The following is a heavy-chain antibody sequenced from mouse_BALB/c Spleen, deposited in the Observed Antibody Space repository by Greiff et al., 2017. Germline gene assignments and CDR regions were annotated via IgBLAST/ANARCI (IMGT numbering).Heavy chain of an antibody. D-gene: IGHD2-2*01. CDR1: GFNIKDTY. J-gene: IGHJ2*01. V-gene: IGHV14-3*02. CDR3: ARWLRGVNFDD. CDR2: IDPANGNT. Sequence: EVQLQQSGAELVKPGASVKLSCTASGFNIKDTYMHWVKQRPEQGLEWIGRIDPANGNTKYDPKFQGKATITADTSSNTAYLQLSSLTSEDTAVYYCARWLRGVNFDDWGQGTTLTVSS.